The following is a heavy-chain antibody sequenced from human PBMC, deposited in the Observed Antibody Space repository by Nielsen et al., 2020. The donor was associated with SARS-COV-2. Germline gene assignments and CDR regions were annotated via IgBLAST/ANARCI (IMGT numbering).Heavy chain of an antibody. V-gene: IGHV1-18*01. J-gene: IGHJ6*02. Sequence: ASVQVSCKASGYTFTSYGISWVRQAPGQGLEWMGWISAYNGNTNYAQKLQGRVTMTTDTSTSTAYMELRSLRSDDTAVYYCASDLPWGSWIAPYYYYGMDVWGQGTTVTVSS. CDR1: GYTFTSYG. CDR2: ISAYNGNT. D-gene: IGHD3-16*01. CDR3: ASDLPWGSWIAPYYYYGMDV.